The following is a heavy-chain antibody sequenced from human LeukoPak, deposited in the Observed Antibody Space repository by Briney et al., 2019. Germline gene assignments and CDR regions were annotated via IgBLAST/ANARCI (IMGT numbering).Heavy chain of an antibody. V-gene: IGHV4-59*01. CDR2: IYYSGST. CDR3: ARDTGYSSGWADWYFDL. CDR1: GGSISSYY. Sequence: WETLTLTCTVSGGSISSYYWSWIRQPPGRGLEWGGYIYYSGSTNYNASLKSRVTISVDTSKNQFSLKLSSVTAADTAVYYCARDTGYSSGWADWYFDLWGRGTLVTVSS. J-gene: IGHJ2*01. D-gene: IGHD6-19*01.